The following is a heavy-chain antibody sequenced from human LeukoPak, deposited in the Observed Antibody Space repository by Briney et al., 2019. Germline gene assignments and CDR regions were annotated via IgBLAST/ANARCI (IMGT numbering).Heavy chain of an antibody. CDR2: ISSGGGVT. CDR3: ARDLVSQFGDL. D-gene: IGHD2-8*01. Sequence: GGSLRLSCEASGFNFRSFSLNWVRQAPGPGLEWVSYISSGGGVTHHADSVKGRFTISRDDAKSSVYLQMHSLRTEDTAVYYCARDLVSQFGDLWGRGTLVTVSS. V-gene: IGHV3-48*01. CDR1: GFNFRSFS. J-gene: IGHJ2*01.